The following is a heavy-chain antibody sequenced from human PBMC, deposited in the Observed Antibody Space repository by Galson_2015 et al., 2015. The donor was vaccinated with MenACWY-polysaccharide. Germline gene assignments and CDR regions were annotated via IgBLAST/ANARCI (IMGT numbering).Heavy chain of an antibody. CDR3: ARWSMKGSGFDY. V-gene: IGHV1-2*06. Sequence: SVKVSCKASGYTFTGYYMHWVRQAPGQGLEWMGRTNPNSGGTNYAQKFQGRVTMTRDTSISTAYMELSRLRSDDTAVYYCARWSMKGSGFDYWGQGTLVTVSS. J-gene: IGHJ4*02. CDR2: TNPNSGGT. D-gene: IGHD6-19*01. CDR1: GYTFTGYY.